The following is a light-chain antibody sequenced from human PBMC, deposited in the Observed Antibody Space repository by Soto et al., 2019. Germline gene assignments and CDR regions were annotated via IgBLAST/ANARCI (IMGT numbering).Light chain of an antibody. CDR2: AAS. CDR1: QSVSDR. V-gene: IGKV3-15*01. J-gene: IGKJ1*01. Sequence: EIVMTQSPDTQSVSPGERATLSCRASQSVSDRVVWYQQKSGQAPSLLIYAASTRAAGVPARFSGSGSGTEFTLTISSLQSEDFAVYFCQQYADWPKTFGQGTKVDIK. CDR3: QQYADWPKT.